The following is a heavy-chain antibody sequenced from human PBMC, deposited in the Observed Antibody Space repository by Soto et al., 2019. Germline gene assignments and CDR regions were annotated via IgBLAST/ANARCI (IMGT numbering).Heavy chain of an antibody. V-gene: IGHV1-18*01. CDR3: ARVLGYCSSTSCYGWFDP. J-gene: IGHJ5*02. CDR2: ISAYNGNT. Sequence: ASVKVSCKASGYTFTSYGISRVRQAPGQGLEWMGWISAYNGNTNYAQKLQGRVTMTTDTSTSTAYMELRSLRSDDTAVYYCARVLGYCSSTSCYGWFDPWGQGTLVTVSS. CDR1: GYTFTSYG. D-gene: IGHD2-2*01.